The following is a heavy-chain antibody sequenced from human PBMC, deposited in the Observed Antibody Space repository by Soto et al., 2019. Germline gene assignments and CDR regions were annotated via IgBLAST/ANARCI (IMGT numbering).Heavy chain of an antibody. CDR3: ARDEWIGRGMAG. J-gene: IGHJ6*04. CDR1: GFTFISYW. CDR2: INSDGSST. Sequence: EVQLVESGGGLVQPGGSLRLSCAASGFTFISYWMHWVRQAPGKGLVWVSRINSDGSSTSYADSVQGRFTISSDNAKNTLALQTNRLRAEATAVYYCARDEWIGRGMAGRCSGTTVSVAS. D-gene: IGHD2-15*01. V-gene: IGHV3-74*01.